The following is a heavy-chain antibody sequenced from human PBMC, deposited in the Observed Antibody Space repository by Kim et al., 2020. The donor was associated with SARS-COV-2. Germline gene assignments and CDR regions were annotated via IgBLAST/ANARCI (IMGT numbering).Heavy chain of an antibody. Sequence: SETLSLTCTVSGGSISSYYWSWIRQPPGKGLEWIGYIYYSGSTNYNPSLKSRVTISVDTSKNQFSLKLSSVTAADTAVYYCARVVPTLASGEKTRRRWFDPWGQGTLVTVSS. J-gene: IGHJ5*02. D-gene: IGHD2-21*01. CDR1: GGSISSYY. CDR2: IYYSGST. CDR3: ARVVPTLASGEKTRRRWFDP. V-gene: IGHV4-59*01.